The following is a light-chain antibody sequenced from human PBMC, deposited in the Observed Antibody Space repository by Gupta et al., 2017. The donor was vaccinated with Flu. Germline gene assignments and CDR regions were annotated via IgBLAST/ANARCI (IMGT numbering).Light chain of an antibody. J-gene: IGLJ1*01. V-gene: IGLV2-14*01. CDR3: SSYTSSSTLV. Sequence: QSALTQPASVSGSPGQSITISCTGTSSDVGGYNYVSWYQQHPGKAPKLMIYEVSNRPSGVSNRFSGPKSGNTASLTISGLQAEDEADYSCSSYTSSSTLVFGTGTKVTVL. CDR2: EVS. CDR1: SSDVGGYNY.